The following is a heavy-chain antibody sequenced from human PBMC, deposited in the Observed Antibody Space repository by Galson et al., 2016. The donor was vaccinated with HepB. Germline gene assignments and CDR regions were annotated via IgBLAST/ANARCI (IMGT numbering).Heavy chain of an antibody. V-gene: IGHV4-59*03. Sequence: SETLSLTCTVSGDSISKYYCSWIRQPPGKALEWIGYTHYSGSTDYNSSLMSRITMSVDTSKNQFSLKLSSVTAADTALYYCATTYCGGDCYHVYAFDFWGQGTMFTVSS. J-gene: IGHJ3*01. D-gene: IGHD2-21*02. CDR3: ATTYCGGDCYHVYAFDF. CDR2: THYSGST. CDR1: GDSISKYY.